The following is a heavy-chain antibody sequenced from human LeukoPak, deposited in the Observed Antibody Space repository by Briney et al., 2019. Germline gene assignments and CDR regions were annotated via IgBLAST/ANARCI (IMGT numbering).Heavy chain of an antibody. CDR2: INNDGRSA. J-gene: IGHJ4*02. CDR1: GLTFSNYG. D-gene: IGHD1-26*01. Sequence: SGGSLRLSCAASGLTFSNYGMMWVRQAPGKGLVWVSYINNDGRSATYADSVKGRFTISRDNAKNTLYLQINSLKAEDSAMYYCARNYNGMSNWGQGTLVTVSS. V-gene: IGHV3-74*01. CDR3: ARNYNGMSN.